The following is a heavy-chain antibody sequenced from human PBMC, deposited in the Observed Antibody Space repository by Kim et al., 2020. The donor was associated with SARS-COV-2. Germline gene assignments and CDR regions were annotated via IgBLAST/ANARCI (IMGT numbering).Heavy chain of an antibody. CDR3: AREEFNWFDP. D-gene: IGHD3-10*01. V-gene: IGHV3-21*01. Sequence: YISYADSVKGRFTIPRDNAKNSLYLQMNSLRAEDTAVYYCAREEFNWFDPWGQGTLVTVSS. CDR2: YI. J-gene: IGHJ5*02.